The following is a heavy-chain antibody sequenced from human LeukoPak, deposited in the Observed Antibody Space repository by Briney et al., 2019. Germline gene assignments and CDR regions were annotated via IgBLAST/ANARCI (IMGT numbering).Heavy chain of an antibody. D-gene: IGHD3-3*01. CDR2: ISYDGTNK. CDR3: AKDNDFWSGAIDY. J-gene: IGHJ4*02. Sequence: GRSLKLSCAASGFTFSSYGMHWVRQAPGKGLEWVAVISYDGTNKYYADSVKGRFTISRDNSKNMLYLQMNSLRAEDTAVYYCAKDNDFWSGAIDYWGQGTLVTVSS. CDR1: GFTFSSYG. V-gene: IGHV3-30*18.